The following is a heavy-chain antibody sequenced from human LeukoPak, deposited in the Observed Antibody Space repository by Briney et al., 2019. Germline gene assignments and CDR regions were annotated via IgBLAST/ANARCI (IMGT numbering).Heavy chain of an antibody. CDR1: GGSFSGYY. CDR2: INHSGST. J-gene: IGHJ4*02. D-gene: IGHD2/OR15-2a*01. CDR3: ARETTSLFDS. V-gene: IGHV4-34*01. Sequence: SETLSLTCAVYGGSFSGYYWSWIRQPPGKGLEWIGEINHSGSTNYNPSLKSRVTISVDRSKNQVSLQMNSVTPEDTAVYYCARETTSLFDSWGQGTLVTVSS.